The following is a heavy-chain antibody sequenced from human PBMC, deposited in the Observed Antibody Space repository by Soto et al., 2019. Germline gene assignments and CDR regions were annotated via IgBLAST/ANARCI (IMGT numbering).Heavy chain of an antibody. J-gene: IGHJ4*02. D-gene: IGHD5-18*01. CDR1: GFTFSSYA. V-gene: IGHV3-30-3*01. CDR3: ARDGQYSYGTFDY. Sequence: QVQLVESGGGVVQPGRSLRLSCAASGFTFSSYAMHWVRQAPGKGLEWVAVISYDGSNKYYADSVKGRFTISRGNSKNTLYLQMNSLRAEDTAVYYCARDGQYSYGTFDYWGQGTLVTVSS. CDR2: ISYDGSNK.